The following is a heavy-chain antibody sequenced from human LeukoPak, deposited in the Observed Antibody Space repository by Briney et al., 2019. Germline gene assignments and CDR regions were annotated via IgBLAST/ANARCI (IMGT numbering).Heavy chain of an antibody. CDR3: ARDCSRTSCYLGIYYYGMDV. CDR1: RFSFSSYE. D-gene: IGHD2-2*01. J-gene: IGHJ6*02. CDR2: ISSSGGTT. V-gene: IGHV3-48*03. Sequence: GGSLRLSCAASRFSFSSYEMNWVRQAPGKGLEWVSYISSSGGTTYYADSVRGRFTISRDNAKNSLYPQMNSLRVEDTAVYYCARDCSRTSCYLGIYYYGMDVWGQGTTVTV.